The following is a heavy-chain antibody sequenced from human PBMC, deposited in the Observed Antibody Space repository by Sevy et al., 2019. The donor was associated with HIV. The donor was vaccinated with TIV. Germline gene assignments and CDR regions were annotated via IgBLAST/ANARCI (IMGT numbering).Heavy chain of an antibody. V-gene: IGHV5-51*01. CDR3: ARLSCTSTTCFDY. CDR2: TYPSDSDT. Sequence: GESLKISCKGSGYIFTNYWIGWVRQMPGKGLEWMGITYPSDSDTRYSPSFQGQVTISADKSITTAYLQWSSLKASDTAMYYCARLSCTSTTCFDYWGQGTLVTVSS. J-gene: IGHJ4*02. D-gene: IGHD2-2*01. CDR1: GYIFTNYW.